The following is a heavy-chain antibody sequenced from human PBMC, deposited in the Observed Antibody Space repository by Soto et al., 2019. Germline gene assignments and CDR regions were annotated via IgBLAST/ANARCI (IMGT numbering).Heavy chain of an antibody. CDR2: INHSGST. CDR1: GGSFSGYY. Sequence: SETLSLTRAVYGGSFSGYYWSWIRQPPGKGLEWIGEINHSGSTNYNPSLKSRVTISVDTSKNQFSLKLSSVTAADTAVYYCARGSRLRYFDWLLGALDYWGQGTLVTVSS. CDR3: ARGSRLRYFDWLLGALDY. J-gene: IGHJ4*02. V-gene: IGHV4-34*01. D-gene: IGHD3-9*01.